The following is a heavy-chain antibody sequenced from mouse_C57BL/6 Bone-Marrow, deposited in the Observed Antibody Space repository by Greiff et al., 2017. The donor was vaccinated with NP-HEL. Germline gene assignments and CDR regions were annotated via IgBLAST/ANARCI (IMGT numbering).Heavy chain of an antibody. J-gene: IGHJ2*01. D-gene: IGHD1-1*01. CDR3: ARYNTTVVATSYFDY. CDR1: GFTFTDYY. Sequence: DVHLVESGGGLVQPGGSLSLSCAASGFTFTDYYMSWVRQPPGKALEWLGFIRNKANGYTTAYSASVKGRFTISRDNSQSILYLQMKALRAEDSATYYCARYNTTVVATSYFDYWGQGTTLTVSS. V-gene: IGHV7-3*01. CDR2: IRNKANGYTT.